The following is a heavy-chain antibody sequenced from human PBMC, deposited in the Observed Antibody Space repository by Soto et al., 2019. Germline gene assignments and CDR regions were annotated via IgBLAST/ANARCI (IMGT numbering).Heavy chain of an antibody. CDR1: GFSINTYW. CDR3: AAWDISNI. J-gene: IGHJ4*02. V-gene: IGHV3-7*01. CDR2: INPEGNAK. D-gene: IGHD2-15*01. Sequence: EVQLVGSGGGLVQPGGSLRLSCSGFGFSINTYWMNWIRQTPGKGLEWVANINPEGNAKTYVDPVKGRFFVSRDNTRNSLDLQMTSLRVEDSAIYFCAAWDISNIWAQGILVTVSS.